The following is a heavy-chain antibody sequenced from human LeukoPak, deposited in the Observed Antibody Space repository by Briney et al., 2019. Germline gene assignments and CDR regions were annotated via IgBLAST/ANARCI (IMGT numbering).Heavy chain of an antibody. CDR1: GYTFTGYY. Sequence: ASVKVSCKASGYTFTGYYMHWVRQAPGQGLEWMGWINPNSGGTNYAQKFQGRVTMTRDTSISTAYMELSRLRSDDTAVYYCARDREAAPYYYYMDVWGKGTTVTVSS. J-gene: IGHJ6*03. CDR3: ARDREAAPYYYYMDV. V-gene: IGHV1-2*02. D-gene: IGHD6-6*01. CDR2: INPNSGGT.